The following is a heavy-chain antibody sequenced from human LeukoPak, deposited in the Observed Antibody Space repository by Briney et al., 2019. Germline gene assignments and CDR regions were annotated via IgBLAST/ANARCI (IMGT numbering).Heavy chain of an antibody. D-gene: IGHD5-18*01. CDR3: AKDARVDTAMVLYTHFDY. J-gene: IGHJ4*02. Sequence: GGSLRLSCAASGFTFSSCAMSWVRQAPGKGLEWVSAISGSGGSTYYADSVKGRFTISRDNSKNTLYLQMNSLRAEDTAVYYCAKDARVDTAMVLYTHFDYWGQGTLVTVSS. CDR1: GFTFSSCA. CDR2: ISGSGGST. V-gene: IGHV3-23*01.